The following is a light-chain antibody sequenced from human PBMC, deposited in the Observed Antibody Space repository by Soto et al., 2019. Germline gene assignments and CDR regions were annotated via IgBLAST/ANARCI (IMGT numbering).Light chain of an antibody. J-gene: IGLJ1*01. CDR2: EVS. V-gene: IGLV2-14*01. Sequence: QSALTQPASVSGSPGQSITISCTGTSSDVGGYNYVSWYQQHPGKVPKLMIYEVSNRPSGVSNRFSGPKSGNTASLTISGLQAEDEADYYCSSYSSSSTPLVFGAGTKVTVL. CDR3: SSYSSSSTPLV. CDR1: SSDVGGYNY.